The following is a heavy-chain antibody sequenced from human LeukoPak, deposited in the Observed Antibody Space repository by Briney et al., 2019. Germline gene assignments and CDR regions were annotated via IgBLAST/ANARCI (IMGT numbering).Heavy chain of an antibody. J-gene: IGHJ4*02. Sequence: PSETLSLTCSVSGASINNYYWTWIRQPPGKGLEWIGYVYHTGASGYHPSLKSRVAMSLETSKNQVSLNLRSVTAADTAVYFCTRVVNGGHFDYWGQGTLVTVSS. CDR2: VYHTGAS. CDR1: GASINNYY. V-gene: IGHV4-59*01. CDR3: TRVVNGGHFDY. D-gene: IGHD2-8*01.